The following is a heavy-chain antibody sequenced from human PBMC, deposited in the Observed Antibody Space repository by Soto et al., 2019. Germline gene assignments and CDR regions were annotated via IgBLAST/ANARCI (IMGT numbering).Heavy chain of an antibody. CDR3: ASTMVRGVMPDSDAFDI. CDR2: IDPSDSYT. CDR1: GYSFTSYW. Sequence: EVQLVQSGAEVKKPGESLRISCKGSGYSFTSYWISWVRQMPGKGLEWMGRIDPSDSYTNYSPSFQGHVTISADKSISTAYLQWSSLKASDTAMYYCASTMVRGVMPDSDAFDIWGQGTMVTVSS. D-gene: IGHD3-10*01. V-gene: IGHV5-10-1*01. J-gene: IGHJ3*02.